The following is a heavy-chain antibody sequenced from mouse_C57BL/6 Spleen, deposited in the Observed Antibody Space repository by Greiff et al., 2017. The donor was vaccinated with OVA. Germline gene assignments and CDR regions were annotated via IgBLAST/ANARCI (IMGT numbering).Heavy chain of an antibody. CDR3: ARHEKDSNYVGAMDY. D-gene: IGHD2-5*01. V-gene: IGHV1-62-2*01. CDR1: GYTFTEYT. J-gene: IGHJ4*01. Sequence: VQLVESGAELVKPGASVKLSCKASGYTFTEYTIHWVKQRSGQGLEWIGWFYPGSGSIKYNEKFKDKATLTADKSSSTVYMELSSLTSEDSAVYFCARHEKDSNYVGAMDYWGQGTSVTVSS. CDR2: FYPGSGSI.